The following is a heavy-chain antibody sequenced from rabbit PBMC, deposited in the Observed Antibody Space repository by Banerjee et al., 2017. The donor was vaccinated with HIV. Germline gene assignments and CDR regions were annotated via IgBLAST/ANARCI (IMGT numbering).Heavy chain of an antibody. Sequence: QQLVESGGDLVKPGASLTLTCTASGIDFSSYYYMCWVRQAPGKGLEWVACIGGGSSGSTYSASWVKGRFTISKTSSTPVTLQMPSLTAADTATYFCARGGYVGYGYASPFMLWGQGTLVTVS. J-gene: IGHJ3*01. D-gene: IGHD6-1*01. V-gene: IGHV1S40*01. CDR2: IGGGSSGST. CDR3: ARGGYVGYGYASPFML. CDR1: GIDFSSYYY.